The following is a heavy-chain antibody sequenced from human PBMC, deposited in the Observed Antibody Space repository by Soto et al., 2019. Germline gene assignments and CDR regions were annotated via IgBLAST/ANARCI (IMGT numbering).Heavy chain of an antibody. J-gene: IGHJ6*02. D-gene: IGHD3-3*01. Sequence: EVQLVESGGGLIQPGGSLRLPCAASGFTVSSNYMSWVRQAPGKGLEWVSVIYSGGSTYYADSVKGRFTISRDNSKNTLYLQMNSLRAEDTAVYYCARGWGFWSGYYIGRDYYGMDVWGQGTTVTVSS. CDR3: ARGWGFWSGYYIGRDYYGMDV. V-gene: IGHV3-53*01. CDR1: GFTVSSNY. CDR2: IYSGGST.